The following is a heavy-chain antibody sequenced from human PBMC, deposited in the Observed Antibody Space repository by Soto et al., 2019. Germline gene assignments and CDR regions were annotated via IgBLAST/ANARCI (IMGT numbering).Heavy chain of an antibody. V-gene: IGHV4-31*11. CDR1: SGFISISVVY. CDR3: SIYESKDDYAGPPSGWFDC. CDR2: IYYSGST. D-gene: IGHD3-16*01. Sequence: SDSLYLCRAVSSGFISISVVYLSLKRKHPGECLEWIGYIYYSGSTSYNPSLKSRVTISVDTSKNQFSLKLSSVTAADTAVYYCSIYESKDDYAGPPSGWFDCWGQGTLVAVSS. J-gene: IGHJ4*02.